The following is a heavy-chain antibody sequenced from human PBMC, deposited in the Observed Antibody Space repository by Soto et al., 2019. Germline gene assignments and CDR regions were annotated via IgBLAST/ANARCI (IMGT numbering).Heavy chain of an antibody. V-gene: IGHV3-21*06. D-gene: IGHD3-3*01. CDR2: ISSSSSYI. CDR1: GFTFSSYS. CDR3: ARGTESILRFLEWEHYYFDY. J-gene: IGHJ4*02. Sequence: EVQLVESGGGLVKPGGSLRLSCAASGFTFSSYSMNWVRQAPGKGLEWVSSISSSSSYIYYADSVKGRFTISRDNAKNSLYLQMNGLRAEDTAVYYCARGTESILRFLEWEHYYFDYWGQGTLVTVSS.